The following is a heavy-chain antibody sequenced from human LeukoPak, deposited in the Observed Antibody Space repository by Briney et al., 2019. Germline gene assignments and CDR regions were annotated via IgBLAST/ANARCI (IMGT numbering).Heavy chain of an antibody. CDR2: INHSGST. Sequence: SETLSLTCAVYGGSFSGYYWSWIRQPPGKGLEWIGEINHSGSTNYNPSLKSRVTMSVDTSKNQFSLKLGSVTAADTAVYYCARGGFWSGYHHFDYWGQGTLVTVSS. CDR1: GGSFSGYY. D-gene: IGHD3-3*01. J-gene: IGHJ4*02. CDR3: ARGGFWSGYHHFDY. V-gene: IGHV4-34*01.